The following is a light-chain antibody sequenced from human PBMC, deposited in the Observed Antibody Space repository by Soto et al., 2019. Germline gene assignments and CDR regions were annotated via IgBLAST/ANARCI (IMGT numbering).Light chain of an antibody. CDR3: QQRSNWPLYT. Sequence: EIVLTQSPATLSLSPGERATLSCRASQSVSSYLAWYQQKPGQAPRLLIYDASNRATGIPARFSGSGSGTDFTLTISSLEPEDFAVYYCQQRSNWPLYTFVQGTKLEI. V-gene: IGKV3-11*01. CDR1: QSVSSY. J-gene: IGKJ2*01. CDR2: DAS.